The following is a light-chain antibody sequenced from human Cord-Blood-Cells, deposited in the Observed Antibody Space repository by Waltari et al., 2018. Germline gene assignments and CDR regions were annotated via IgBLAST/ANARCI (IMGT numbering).Light chain of an antibody. CDR3: QQYYSYPYT. Sequence: AMRITQSPSSLSASTGDRVTITCRASQGISSYLAWYQQKPGKAPKLLIYAASTLQSRVPSRFSGSGSGTDFTLTISCLQSEDFATYYCQQYYSYPYTFGQGTKLEIK. J-gene: IGKJ2*01. V-gene: IGKV1-8*01. CDR2: AAS. CDR1: QGISSY.